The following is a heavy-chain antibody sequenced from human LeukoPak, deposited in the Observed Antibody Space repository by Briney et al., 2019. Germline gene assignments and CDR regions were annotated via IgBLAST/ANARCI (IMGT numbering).Heavy chain of an antibody. CDR2: SYYSGST. CDR1: GGSIRSYS. Sequence: NPSETLSLTCTVSGGSIRSYSRSWIRQPPGKGLEWIGYSYYSGSTNYNPSLKSRVTISVDTSKNQFSLKLSSVTAADTAVYYFWGGGGYGMGVWGQGTTVTVSS. D-gene: IGHD3-16*01. V-gene: IGHV4-59*01. J-gene: IGHJ6*02. CDR3: WGGGGYGMGV.